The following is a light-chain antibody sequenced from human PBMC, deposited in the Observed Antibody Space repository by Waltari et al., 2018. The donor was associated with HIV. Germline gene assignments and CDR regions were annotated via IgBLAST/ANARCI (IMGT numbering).Light chain of an antibody. V-gene: IGLV1-47*01. Sequence: QSVLTQPLSASGTPGQRVTISCSGSSSHIGDFSVSWYQHLPGAAPKLRIYANNQRPSGGPDRFSGSRSGTSASLAISGLRPEDEAVYSCAVWDDSLRGGVFGGGTKLTVL. CDR3: AVWDDSLRGGV. J-gene: IGLJ3*02. CDR2: ANN. CDR1: SSHIGDFS.